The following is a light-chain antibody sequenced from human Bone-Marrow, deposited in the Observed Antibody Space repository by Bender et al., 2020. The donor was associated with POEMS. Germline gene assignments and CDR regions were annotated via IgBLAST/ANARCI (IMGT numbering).Light chain of an antibody. V-gene: IGLV1-40*01. J-gene: IGLJ3*02. CDR2: YDD. CDR3: SAWDDSLSGWV. Sequence: QSVLTQPPSVSGAPGQRFTISCTGSSSNIGAGYDVHWYQQAPGTAPKLLIYYDDLLTPGVSDRFSASKSGTSASLAISELQSEDEALYYCSAWDDSLSGWVFGGGTKLTVL. CDR1: SSNIGAGYD.